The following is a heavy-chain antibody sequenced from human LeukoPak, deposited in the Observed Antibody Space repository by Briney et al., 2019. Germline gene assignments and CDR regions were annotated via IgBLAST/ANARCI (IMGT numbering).Heavy chain of an antibody. CDR1: GGSFSASY. CDR3: ARRLANYDLVWGSYRYTGGAFDI. J-gene: IGHJ3*02. D-gene: IGHD3-16*02. Sequence: SETLSLTCGVHGGSFSASYWTWIRQPPGKGLEWIGEINHSGSTNYNPSLKSRVTISVDTSKNQFSVKLTSVTAADTAVNYCARRLANYDLVWGSYRYTGGAFDIWGQGTMVAVSS. V-gene: IGHV4-34*01. CDR2: INHSGST.